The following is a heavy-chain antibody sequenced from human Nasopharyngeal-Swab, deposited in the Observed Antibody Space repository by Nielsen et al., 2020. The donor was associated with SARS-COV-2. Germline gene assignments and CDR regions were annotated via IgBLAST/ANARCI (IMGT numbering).Heavy chain of an antibody. CDR2: ISGSGDTT. V-gene: IGHV3-23*01. CDR3: AKAPYLRGLDV. CDR1: GLAFTSYA. Sequence: CGLAFTSYAMSWVRQAPGKGLEWVSIISGSGDTTYYADSVKDRFTISRDNSKNTLYLQTNSLRVEDTAVYYCAKAPYLRGLDVWGQGTTVTVSS. J-gene: IGHJ6*02. D-gene: IGHD2-21*01.